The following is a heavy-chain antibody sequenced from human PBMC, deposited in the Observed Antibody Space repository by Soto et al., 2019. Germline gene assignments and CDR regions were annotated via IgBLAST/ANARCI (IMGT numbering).Heavy chain of an antibody. CDR2: ISSSSTI. D-gene: IGHD1-26*01. V-gene: IGHV3-48*02. Sequence: PGGSLRLSCAASGFTFSSYSMNWVRQAPGKGLEWVSYISSSSTIYYADSVKGRFTISRDNAKNSLYLQMNSLRDEDTAVYYCARDRGGYFPLLVGASYYYGMDVWGQGTTVTVSS. J-gene: IGHJ6*02. CDR3: ARDRGGYFPLLVGASYYYGMDV. CDR1: GFTFSSYS.